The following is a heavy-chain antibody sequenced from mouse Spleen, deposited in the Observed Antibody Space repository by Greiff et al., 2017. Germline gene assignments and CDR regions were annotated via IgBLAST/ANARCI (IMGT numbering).Heavy chain of an antibody. V-gene: IGHV1-15*01. Sequence: QVQLKQSGAELVRPGASVTLSCKASGYTFTDYEMHWVKQTPVHGLEWIGAIDPETGGTAYNQKFKGKAILTADKSSSTAYMELRSLTSEDSAVYYCTRSGPSYYAMDYWGQGTSVTVSS. CDR1: GYTFTDYE. D-gene: IGHD3-2*02. J-gene: IGHJ4*01. CDR3: TRSGPSYYAMDY. CDR2: IDPETGGT.